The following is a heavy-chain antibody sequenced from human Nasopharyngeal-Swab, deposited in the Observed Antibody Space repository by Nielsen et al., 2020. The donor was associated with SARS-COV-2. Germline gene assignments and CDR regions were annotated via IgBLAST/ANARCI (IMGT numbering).Heavy chain of an antibody. J-gene: IGHJ4*02. Sequence: GESLKISCAASGFTFSSYSMNWVRQAPGKGLEWVSSISSSSSYIYYADSVKGRFTISRDNSKNTLYLQMNSLRAEDTAVYYCAKDTGAYDSSGYYDYWGQGTLVTVSS. V-gene: IGHV3-21*01. CDR1: GFTFSSYS. D-gene: IGHD3-22*01. CDR2: ISSSSSYI. CDR3: AKDTGAYDSSGYYDY.